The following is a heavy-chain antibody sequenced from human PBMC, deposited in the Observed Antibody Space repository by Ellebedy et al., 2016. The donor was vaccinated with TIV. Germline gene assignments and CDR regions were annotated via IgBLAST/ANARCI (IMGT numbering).Heavy chain of an antibody. D-gene: IGHD2/OR15-2a*01. CDR3: TPLLRSLDP. V-gene: IGHV3-15*01. Sequence: GESLKISCAASGFTLSSYWMNWVRQAPGKGLEWVGRIKTKTEGETTDYGAPVKGRFTISRDDSKNMMYLQMNSLKSDDTGVYYCTPLLRSLDPWGQGTLVTVSS. J-gene: IGHJ4*02. CDR2: IKTKTEGETT. CDR1: GFTLSSYW.